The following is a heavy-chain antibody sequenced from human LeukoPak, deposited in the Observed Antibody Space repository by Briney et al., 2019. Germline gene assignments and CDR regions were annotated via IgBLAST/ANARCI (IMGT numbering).Heavy chain of an antibody. D-gene: IGHD3-22*01. CDR1: GFTFSSYS. V-gene: IGHV3-21*01. J-gene: IGHJ4*02. CDR3: ARNGILVVTPANYFDY. CDR2: ISSSSSYI. Sequence: AGGSLRLSCAAAGFTFSSYSMNWVRQAPGKGLEWVSSISSSSSYIYYADSVKGRFTISRDNAKNSLYLQMNSLRAEDTAVYYCARNGILVVTPANYFDYRGQGTLVTVSS.